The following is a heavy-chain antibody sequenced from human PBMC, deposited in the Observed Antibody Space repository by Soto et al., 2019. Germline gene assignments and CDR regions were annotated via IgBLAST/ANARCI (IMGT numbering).Heavy chain of an antibody. CDR2: MNPNSGNT. Sequence: GASVKVSCTASWYTFPSYDINWVRQATGQRLEWMGWMNPNSGNTGYAQKFQGRVTMTRNTSISTAYMELSSLRSEDTAVYYCARGYSSSSWGDYYYYMDVWGKGTTVTVSS. V-gene: IGHV1-8*01. CDR3: ARGYSSSSWGDYYYYMDV. CDR1: WYTFPSYD. D-gene: IGHD6-6*01. J-gene: IGHJ6*03.